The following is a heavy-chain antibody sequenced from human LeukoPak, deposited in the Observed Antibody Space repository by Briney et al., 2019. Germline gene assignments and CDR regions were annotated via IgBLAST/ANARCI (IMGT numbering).Heavy chain of an antibody. D-gene: IGHD3-22*01. J-gene: IGHJ4*02. CDR1: GGSISSSSYY. CDR3: ASREFDSSGYYGY. Sequence: SETLSLTCTVSGGSISSSSYYWGWIRQPPGKGLEWIGSIYYSGSTYYNPSLKSRVTISVDTSKNQFSLKLSSVTAADTAVYYWASREFDSSGYYGYGGQGTLVTVSS. V-gene: IGHV4-39*01. CDR2: IYYSGST.